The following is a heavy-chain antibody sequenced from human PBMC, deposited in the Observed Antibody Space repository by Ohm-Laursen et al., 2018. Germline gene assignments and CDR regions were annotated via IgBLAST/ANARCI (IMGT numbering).Heavy chain of an antibody. CDR3: ARDELSWDFQN. D-gene: IGHD1-26*01. V-gene: IGHV3-7*01. CDR2: IKQDGSEK. Sequence: SLRLSCSASGFTFSSDAMSWVRQAPGKGLEWVANIKQDGSEKYYVDSVKGRFTISRDNAKNSLYLQMNSLRAEDTAVYYCARDELSWDFQNWGQGTLVTVSS. CDR1: GFTFSSDA. J-gene: IGHJ1*01.